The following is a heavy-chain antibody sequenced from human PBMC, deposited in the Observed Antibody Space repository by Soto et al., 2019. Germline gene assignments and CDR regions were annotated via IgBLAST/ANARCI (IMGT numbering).Heavy chain of an antibody. CDR3: ARRRDLRYSRWYDDY. V-gene: IGHV1-18*01. D-gene: IGHD6-13*01. CDR1: GYTFTSYG. Sequence: ASVKVSCKASGYTFTSYGISWVRQAPGQGLEWMGWISAYNGNTNYAQKLQGRVTMTTDTSTSTAYMELRSLRSDDTAVYYCARRRDLRYSRWYDDYWGQGTLVTVSS. J-gene: IGHJ4*02. CDR2: ISAYNGNT.